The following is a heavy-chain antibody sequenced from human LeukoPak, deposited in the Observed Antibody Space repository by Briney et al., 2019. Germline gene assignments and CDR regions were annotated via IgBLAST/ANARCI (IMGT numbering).Heavy chain of an antibody. Sequence: SETLSLTYTVSGGSISSSSYYWGWIRQPPGKGLEWIGSIYYSGSTYYNPSLKSRVTISVDTSKNQFSLKLSSVTAADTAVYYCARRPGEPFDYWGQGTLVTVSS. V-gene: IGHV4-39*01. J-gene: IGHJ4*02. D-gene: IGHD7-27*01. CDR2: IYYSGST. CDR1: GGSISSSSYY. CDR3: ARRPGEPFDY.